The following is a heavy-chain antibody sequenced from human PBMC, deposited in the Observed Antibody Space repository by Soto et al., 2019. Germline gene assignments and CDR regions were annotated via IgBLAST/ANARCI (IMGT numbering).Heavy chain of an antibody. V-gene: IGHV4-30-4*01. J-gene: IGHJ3*02. D-gene: IGHD3-22*01. CDR1: GGSISSGDYY. Sequence: SETLSLTCTFSGGSISSGDYYLSWIRQPPGKGLEWIGYIYYSGSTYYNPSLKSRVTISVDTSKNQFSLKLSSVTAADTAVYYCARVVIVVGGDAFDIWGQGTMVTVSS. CDR2: IYYSGST. CDR3: ARVVIVVGGDAFDI.